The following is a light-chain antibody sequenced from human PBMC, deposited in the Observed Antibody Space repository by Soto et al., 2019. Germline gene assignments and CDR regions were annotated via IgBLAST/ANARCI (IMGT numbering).Light chain of an antibody. CDR3: QQYDSSPRT. CDR2: HTS. V-gene: IGKV3-20*01. J-gene: IGKJ1*01. CDR1: QSVSSY. Sequence: EIVLTQSPATLSLSPGERATLSCRASQSVSSYLAWYQQKPGRAPRLLIYHTSSRATGIPDRFSGSGSGTDFTLTISRLEPEDFAVYYCQQYDSSPRTFGQGTKVDIK.